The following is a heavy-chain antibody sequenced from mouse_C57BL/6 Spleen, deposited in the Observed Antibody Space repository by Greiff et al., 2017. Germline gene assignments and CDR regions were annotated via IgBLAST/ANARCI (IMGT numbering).Heavy chain of an antibody. CDR2: IDPETGGT. V-gene: IGHV1-15*01. J-gene: IGHJ3*01. CDR3: TRKS. Sequence: LVESGAELVRPGASVTLSCKASGYTFTDYEMNWVKQTPVHGLEWIGAIDPETGGTAYTQKFKGKAILTADKSSSTAYMELRSLTSEDSAVYYCTRKSWGQGTLVTVSA. CDR1: GYTFTDYE.